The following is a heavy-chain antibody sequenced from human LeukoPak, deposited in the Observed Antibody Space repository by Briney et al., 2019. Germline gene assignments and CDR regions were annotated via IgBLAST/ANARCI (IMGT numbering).Heavy chain of an antibody. CDR2: ISAYNGNT. D-gene: IGHD3-22*01. V-gene: IGHV1-18*01. Sequence: ASVKVSCKASGYTFTSYGISWVRQAPGQGLEWMGWISAYNGNTNYAQKLQGRVTMTTDTSTSTAYMELRSLRSDDTAVYYCASSRYYYDSSGYYYWGQGTLVTVSS. CDR1: GYTFTSYG. J-gene: IGHJ4*02. CDR3: ASSRYYYDSSGYYY.